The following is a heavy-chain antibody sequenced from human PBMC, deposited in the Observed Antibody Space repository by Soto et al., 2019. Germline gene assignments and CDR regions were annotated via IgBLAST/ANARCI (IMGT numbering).Heavy chain of an antibody. Sequence: EVQLVESGGALVQPGGSLRLSCAGSGFTFSSYWMHWVRQTPGEGPVWVARISPDGSRASYADSVRGRFIISRDNAENTLHLQMNSLRAEDTAVYYCARVGQGRYYFDSWGQGTLVTVSS. V-gene: IGHV3-74*01. CDR1: GFTFSSYW. CDR2: ISPDGSRA. J-gene: IGHJ4*02. CDR3: ARVGQGRYYFDS.